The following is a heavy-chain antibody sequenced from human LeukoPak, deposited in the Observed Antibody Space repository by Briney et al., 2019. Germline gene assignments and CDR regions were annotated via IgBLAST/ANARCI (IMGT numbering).Heavy chain of an antibody. CDR3: ARDPGYCTNGVCYRNYFDY. D-gene: IGHD2-8*01. V-gene: IGHV3-30*04. CDR1: GFTFSSYA. J-gene: IGHJ4*02. CDR2: ISYDGSNK. Sequence: GGSLRLSCAASGFTFSSYAMHWVRQAPGRGLEWVAVISYDGSNKYYADSVKGRFTISRDNPKNTLYLQMNSLRAEDTAVYYCARDPGYCTNGVCYRNYFDYWGQGTLVTVSS.